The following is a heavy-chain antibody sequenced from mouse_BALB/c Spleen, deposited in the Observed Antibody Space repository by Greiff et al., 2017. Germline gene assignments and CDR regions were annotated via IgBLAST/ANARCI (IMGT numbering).Heavy chain of an antibody. CDR1: GYNFTSYW. CDR3: ARYRDDAMDY. V-gene: IGHV1-55*01. D-gene: IGHD2-14*01. CDR2: IYPGSGST. Sequence: VQLQQSGDDLVKPGASVKLSCKASGYNFTSYWINWVKLRPGQGLEWIGDIYPGSGSTNYNEKFKSKATLTVDTSSSTAYMQLSSLASEDSALYYCARYRDDAMDYWGQGTSVTVSS. J-gene: IGHJ4*01.